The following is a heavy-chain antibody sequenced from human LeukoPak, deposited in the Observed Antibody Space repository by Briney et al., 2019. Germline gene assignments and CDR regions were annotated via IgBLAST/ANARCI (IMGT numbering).Heavy chain of an antibody. CDR3: ARPRHYYDSRGYSGDFDY. V-gene: IGHV1-2*02. CDR1: GYTFTGYY. Sequence: ASVKVSCKASGYTFTGYYMHWVRQAPGQGLEWMGWINPNSGGTNYAQKFQGRVTMTRDTSISTAYMELSRLRSDDTAVYYCARPRHYYDSRGYSGDFDYWGQGTLVTVSS. D-gene: IGHD3-22*01. CDR2: INPNSGGT. J-gene: IGHJ4*02.